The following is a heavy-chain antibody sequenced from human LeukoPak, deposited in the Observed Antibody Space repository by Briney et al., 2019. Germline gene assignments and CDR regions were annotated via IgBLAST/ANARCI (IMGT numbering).Heavy chain of an antibody. V-gene: IGHV3-66*01. CDR3: ARDVAAPGGVYFDY. D-gene: IGHD6-13*01. CDR2: IYTGGTT. CDR1: GFTVSSNS. J-gene: IGHJ4*02. Sequence: PGGSLRLSCAASGFTVSSNSMSCVRQAPGKGLVWVSVIYTGGTTYYADSVKGRFTISRDNSKNTLYLQMNSLRAEDTAVYYCARDVAAPGGVYFDYWGQGTLVTVSS.